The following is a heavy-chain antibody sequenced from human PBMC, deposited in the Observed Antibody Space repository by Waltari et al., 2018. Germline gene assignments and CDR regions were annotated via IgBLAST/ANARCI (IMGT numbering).Heavy chain of an antibody. J-gene: IGHJ5*02. D-gene: IGHD2-21*01. CDR3: ARDPPLAYCGGDCYSP. CDR2: IIPIFGTA. Sequence: QVQLVQSGAEVKKPGSSVKVSCKASGGTFSSYAIGWVRQAAGQGLEWMGGIIPIFGTANYAQKFQGRVTITTDESTSTAYMELSSLRSEDTAVYYCARDPPLAYCGGDCYSPWGQGTLVTVSS. V-gene: IGHV1-69*05. CDR1: GGTFSSYA.